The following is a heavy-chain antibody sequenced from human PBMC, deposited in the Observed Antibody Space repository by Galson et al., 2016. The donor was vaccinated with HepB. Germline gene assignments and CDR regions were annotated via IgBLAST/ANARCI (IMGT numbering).Heavy chain of an antibody. Sequence: SVKVSCKASGYTFNTYAINWVRQAPGQGLEWMGWISTYNGDTNFAQKFQGRVTMTTDTSTSTAYMELRSLRPDDTAVYYCARDQGVGYGMDVWGQGTTVTVSS. CDR3: ARDQGVGYGMDV. CDR1: GYTFNTYA. D-gene: IGHD1-26*01. J-gene: IGHJ6*02. V-gene: IGHV1-18*01. CDR2: ISTYNGDT.